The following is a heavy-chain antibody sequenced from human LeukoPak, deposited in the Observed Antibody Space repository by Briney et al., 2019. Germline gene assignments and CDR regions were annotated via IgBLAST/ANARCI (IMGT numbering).Heavy chain of an antibody. J-gene: IGHJ5*02. CDR1: GVTLSPYG. CDR3: AKEGTPQVSTWYDL. V-gene: IGHV3-30*18. Sequence: GGSLRLSCAASGVTLSPYGMHWVRQAPGKGLEWVAVISYEGGTQHYADSVKGRFIISRDNPRNTLYLQMNILRTEDTAVYYCAKEGTPQVSTWYDLWGQGTQVIVSS. D-gene: IGHD3-10*01. CDR2: ISYEGGTQ.